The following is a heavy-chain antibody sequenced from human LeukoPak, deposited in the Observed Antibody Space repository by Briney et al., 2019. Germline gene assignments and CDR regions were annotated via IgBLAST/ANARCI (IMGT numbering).Heavy chain of an antibody. J-gene: IGHJ4*02. CDR2: INHSGST. V-gene: IGHV4-34*01. D-gene: IGHD5-18*01. CDR1: GGSFSGYY. Sequence: SSETLSLTCAVYGGSFSGYYWSWIRQPPGKGLEWIGEINHSGSTNYNPSLKSRVTISVDTSKNQFSLKLSSVTAADTAVYYCARHEGYSYGSDFDYWGQGTLVTVSS. CDR3: ARHEGYSYGSDFDY.